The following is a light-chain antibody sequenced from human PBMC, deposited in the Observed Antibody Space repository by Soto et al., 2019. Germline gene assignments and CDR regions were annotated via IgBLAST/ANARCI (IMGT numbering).Light chain of an antibody. Sequence: DIVMTQSPLSLPVTPGEPASISCRSSQSLLHSSGYNYLDWYLQKSGQSPQLLIYLGSNRASGVPDRFSGSGSGTDFTLAISSLQPEDSATYYCLQDINYPWTFGQGTKVDIK. CDR3: LQDINYPWT. V-gene: IGKV2-28*01. J-gene: IGKJ1*01. CDR2: LGS. CDR1: QSLLHSSGYNY.